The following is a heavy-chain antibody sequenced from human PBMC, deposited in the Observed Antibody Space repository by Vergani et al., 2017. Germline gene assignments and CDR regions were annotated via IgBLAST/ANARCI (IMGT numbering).Heavy chain of an antibody. Sequence: QVQLVQSGAEVKKPGASVKVSCKASGYTFTGYYIHWVRQAPGQGLEWMGLIIPNTGDTHYAQKFKGRVTMTRDTSFSTAYMELSRLRSDDTAVYYCAREAGSTSSGFDPWGQGTLVTVSS. CDR3: AREAGSTSSGFDP. J-gene: IGHJ5*02. CDR2: IIPNTGDT. CDR1: GYTFTGYY. V-gene: IGHV1-2*02. D-gene: IGHD2-2*01.